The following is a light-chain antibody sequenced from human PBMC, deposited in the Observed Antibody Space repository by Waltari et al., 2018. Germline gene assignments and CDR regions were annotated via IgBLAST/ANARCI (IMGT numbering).Light chain of an antibody. CDR1: QSISRY. CDR2: AAS. V-gene: IGKV3-20*01. Sequence: IVLTQSPGTLSLSPGERAPLSCRASQSISRYLAWYQQKPGQAPRLLIYAASSRATGIPDRFSGSGSVTDFSLTISRLEPEDFAVYFCQNHERLPAVFGQGTKVEIK. J-gene: IGKJ1*01. CDR3: QNHERLPAV.